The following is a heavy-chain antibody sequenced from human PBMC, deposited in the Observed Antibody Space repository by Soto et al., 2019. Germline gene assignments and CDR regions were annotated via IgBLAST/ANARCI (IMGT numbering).Heavy chain of an antibody. J-gene: IGHJ6*02. V-gene: IGHV3-48*02. CDR1: GFSFSTYS. Sequence: EVQLVESGGGLVQPGGSLRLSCAASGFSFSTYSMNWVRQAPGKGRERVSYISSRRYTLYYVDSVKGRFTISRDNAKNSLYLEMNSLRDEDTAVYDCARGGSSSDTGMDVWGQGTTVTVSS. CDR3: ARGGSSSDTGMDV. CDR2: ISSRRYTL. D-gene: IGHD6-6*01.